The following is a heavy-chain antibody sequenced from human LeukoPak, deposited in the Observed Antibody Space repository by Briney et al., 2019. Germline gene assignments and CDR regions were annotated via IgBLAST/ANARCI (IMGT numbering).Heavy chain of an antibody. CDR3: AREWALVVVAATGWFDP. CDR1: GGSISSYY. CDR2: IYYSGST. V-gene: IGHV4-59*12. Sequence: PSETLSLTCTVSGGSISSYYWSWIRQPPGKGLEWIGYIYYSGSTNYNPSLKSRVTISVDTSKNQFSLKLSSVTAADTAVYYCAREWALVVVAATGWFDPWGQGTLVTVSS. D-gene: IGHD2-15*01. J-gene: IGHJ5*02.